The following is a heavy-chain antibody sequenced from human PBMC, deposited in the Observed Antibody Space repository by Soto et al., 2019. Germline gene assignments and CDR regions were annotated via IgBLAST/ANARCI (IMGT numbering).Heavy chain of an antibody. V-gene: IGHV1-69*13. J-gene: IGHJ6*02. CDR1: GGSFIRYA. Sequence: SVKVCCKASGGSFIRYAISWGRQAPGQGLEWMGGIIPIFGTANYAQKFQGRVTITADESTSTAYMELSSLRSEDTAVYYCAREESITIFGVVPTYGMDVWG. D-gene: IGHD3-3*01. CDR3: AREESITIFGVVPTYGMDV. CDR2: IIPIFGTA.